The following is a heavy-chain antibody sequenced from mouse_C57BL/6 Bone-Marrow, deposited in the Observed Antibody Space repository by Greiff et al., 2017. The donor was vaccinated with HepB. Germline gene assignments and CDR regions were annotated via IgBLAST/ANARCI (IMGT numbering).Heavy chain of an antibody. D-gene: IGHD2-3*01. CDR3: ARRRIYDGYYYAMDY. CDR2: IYPRSGNT. V-gene: IGHV1-81*01. Sequence: VQLVESGAELARPGASVKLSCKASGYTFTSYGISWVKQRTGQGLEWIGEIYPRSGNTYYNEKFKGKATLTADKSSSTAYMELRSLTSEDSAVYFCARRRIYDGYYYAMDYWGQGTSVTVSS. J-gene: IGHJ4*01. CDR1: GYTFTSYG.